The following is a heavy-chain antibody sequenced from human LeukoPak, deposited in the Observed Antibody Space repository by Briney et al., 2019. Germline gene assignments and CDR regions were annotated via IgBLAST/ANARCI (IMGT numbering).Heavy chain of an antibody. CDR3: ARELPLDTASVYFDY. Sequence: ASVKVSCKASGYTFTGYYMHWVRQAPGQGLEWMGWINPNSGGTNYAQKFQGRVTMTRDTSISTAYMELSRLRSDDTAVYYCARELPLDTASVYFDYWGQGNLVTVSS. CDR2: INPNSGGT. D-gene: IGHD5-18*01. V-gene: IGHV1-2*02. J-gene: IGHJ4*02. CDR1: GYTFTGYY.